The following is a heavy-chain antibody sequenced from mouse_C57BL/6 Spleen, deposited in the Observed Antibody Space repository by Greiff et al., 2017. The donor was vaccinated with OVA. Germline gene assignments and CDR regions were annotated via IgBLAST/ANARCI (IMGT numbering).Heavy chain of an antibody. J-gene: IGHJ4*01. Sequence: EVQLQQSGPELVKPGASVKISCKASGYTFTDYYMNWVKQSHGKSLEWIGDINPNNGGTSYNQKFKGKATLTVDKSSSTAYMELRSLTSEDSAVYYCARRDYGNYYAMDYWGQGTSVTVSS. CDR2: INPNNGGT. V-gene: IGHV1-26*01. CDR1: GYTFTDYY. CDR3: ARRDYGNYYAMDY. D-gene: IGHD2-1*01.